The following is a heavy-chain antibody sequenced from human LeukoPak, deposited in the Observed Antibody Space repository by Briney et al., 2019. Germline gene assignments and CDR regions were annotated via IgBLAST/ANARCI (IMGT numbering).Heavy chain of an antibody. Sequence: PSETLSLTCTVSGGSISSGDYYWSWIRQPPGKGLEWIGYIYYSGSTYYNPSLKSRVTISVDTSKNQFSLKLSSVTAADTAVYYCARETSGMVRGVISSWDEYYFDYWGQGTLVTASS. CDR3: ARETSGMVRGVISSWDEYYFDY. CDR2: IYYSGST. J-gene: IGHJ4*02. D-gene: IGHD3-10*01. V-gene: IGHV4-30-4*01. CDR1: GGSISSGDYY.